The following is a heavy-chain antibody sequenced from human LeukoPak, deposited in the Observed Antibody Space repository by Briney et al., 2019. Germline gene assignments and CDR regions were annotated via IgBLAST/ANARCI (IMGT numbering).Heavy chain of an antibody. CDR3: ARGGSGYDSVY. J-gene: IGHJ4*02. V-gene: IGHV1-69*04. CDR1: GGTFSSYA. D-gene: IGHD5-12*01. CDR2: IIPILGIA. Sequence: ASVKDSCKASGGTFSSYAISWVRQAPGQGLEWMGRIIPILGIANYAQKFQGRVTITADKSTSTAYMELSSLRSEDTAVYYCARGGSGYDSVYWGQGTLVTVSS.